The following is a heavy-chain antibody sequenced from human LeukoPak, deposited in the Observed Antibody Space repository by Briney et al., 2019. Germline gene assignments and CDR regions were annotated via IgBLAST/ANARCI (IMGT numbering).Heavy chain of an antibody. J-gene: IGHJ3*02. CDR3: ARTDSNNRGWYGTFDI. V-gene: IGHV5-51*01. CDR2: RYPGDSET. CDR1: GYSFTGYW. Sequence: GESLKISCKGSGYSFTGYWIGWVRQMPGKGLEWMGIRYPGDSETRYSPSFQGQVTISADKSISTAYLQWSSLKASDTAMYYCARTDSNNRGWYGTFDIWDQGTMVTVSS. D-gene: IGHD6-19*01.